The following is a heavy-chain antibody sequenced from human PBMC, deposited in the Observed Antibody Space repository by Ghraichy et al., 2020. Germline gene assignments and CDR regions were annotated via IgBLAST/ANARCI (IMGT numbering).Heavy chain of an antibody. J-gene: IGHJ3*02. V-gene: IGHV4-34*01. D-gene: IGHD3-22*01. Sequence: SETLSLTCAVYGGSFSGYYWSWIRQPPGKGLEWIGEINHSGSTNYNPSLKSRVTISVDTSKNQFSLKLSSVTAADTAVYYCARGLGSSGYYSNRRAFDIWGQGTMVTVSS. CDR2: INHSGST. CDR3: ARGLGSSGYYSNRRAFDI. CDR1: GGSFSGYY.